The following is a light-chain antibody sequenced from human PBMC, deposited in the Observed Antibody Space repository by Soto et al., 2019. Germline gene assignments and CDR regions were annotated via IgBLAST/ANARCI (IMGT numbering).Light chain of an antibody. CDR1: NSNIGRNT. J-gene: IGLJ3*02. CDR2: SNN. Sequence: QSVLTQPPSASGTPGQRVTISCSGSNSNIGRNTVNWYQPLPGTAPKLLIHSNNQRPSGVPDRFSGSKSGTSASLAISGLQSEDEGDYFCAAGDDSLNGWVFGGGTKLTV. CDR3: AAGDDSLNGWV. V-gene: IGLV1-44*01.